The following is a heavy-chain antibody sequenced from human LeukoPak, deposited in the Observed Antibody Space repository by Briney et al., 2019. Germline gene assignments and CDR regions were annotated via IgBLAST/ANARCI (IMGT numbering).Heavy chain of an antibody. V-gene: IGHV3-23*01. CDR1: GFTFSSYA. CDR3: AKDKSSSWYWEGPFDY. D-gene: IGHD6-13*01. Sequence: GGSLRLSCAASGFTFSSYAMIWVRQAPGKGLEWVSSAGVGSDTHYADSVKGRFTISRDNSDDKLFLEMISLRAEDTAVYYCAKDKSSSWYWEGPFDYWGQGTLVTVSS. CDR2: SAGVGSDT. J-gene: IGHJ4*02.